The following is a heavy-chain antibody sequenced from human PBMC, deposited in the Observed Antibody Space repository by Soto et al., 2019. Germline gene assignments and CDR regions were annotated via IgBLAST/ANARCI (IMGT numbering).Heavy chain of an antibody. J-gene: IGHJ6*03. CDR1: GGSFSGYY. D-gene: IGHD6-19*01. CDR3: ARGGGRFAGIAVAYYYYYYMDV. V-gene: IGHV4-34*01. CDR2: INHSGST. Sequence: QVQLQQWGAGLLKPSETLSLTCAVYGGSFSGYYWSWIRQPPGKGLEWIGEINHSGSTNYNPSLKSRVTISVDTSKNQFSLKLSSVTAADTAVYYCARGGGRFAGIAVAYYYYYYMDVWGKGTTVTVSS.